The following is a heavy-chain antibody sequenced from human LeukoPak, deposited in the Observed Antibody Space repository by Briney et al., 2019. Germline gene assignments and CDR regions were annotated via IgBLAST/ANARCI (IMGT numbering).Heavy chain of an antibody. D-gene: IGHD1-1*01. Sequence: GGSLRLSCAASGFTFSIYAMSWVRQAPGKGLEWVSGISGGGSSTYYADSVKGRFTISRDNSKNTLYLQVNSLRAEDTAVYYCAKDLRPDGINDFDHWGQGTLVTVSS. V-gene: IGHV3-23*01. CDR1: GFTFSIYA. J-gene: IGHJ4*02. CDR3: AKDLRPDGINDFDH. CDR2: ISGGGSST.